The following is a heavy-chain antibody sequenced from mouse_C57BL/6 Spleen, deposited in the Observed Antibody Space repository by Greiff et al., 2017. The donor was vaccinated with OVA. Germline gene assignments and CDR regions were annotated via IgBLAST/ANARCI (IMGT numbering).Heavy chain of an antibody. CDR1: GYTFTDYY. J-gene: IGHJ3*01. V-gene: IGHV1-26*01. CDR3: ARPYYSNYAWFAY. Sequence: EVQLQQSGPELVKPGASVKISCKASGYTFTDYYMNWVKQSHGKSLEWIGDINPNNGGTSYNQKFKGKATLTVDKSSSTAYMELRSLTSEDSAVYYCARPYYSNYAWFAYWGQGTLVTVSA. CDR2: INPNNGGT. D-gene: IGHD2-5*01.